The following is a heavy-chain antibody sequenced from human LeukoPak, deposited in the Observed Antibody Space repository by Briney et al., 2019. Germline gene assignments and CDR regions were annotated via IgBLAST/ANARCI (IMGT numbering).Heavy chain of an antibody. V-gene: IGHV3-23*01. Sequence: GGSLRLSCAASGFTFSSYAMSWVRQAPGKGLEWVSAISGSGGSTYYADSVKGRFTISRDNSRNTLYLQMNSLRAEDTAVYYCAKDQGYSGYDEDYYFDYWGQGTLVTVSS. CDR3: AKDQGYSGYDEDYYFDY. J-gene: IGHJ4*02. CDR1: GFTFSSYA. CDR2: ISGSGGST. D-gene: IGHD5-12*01.